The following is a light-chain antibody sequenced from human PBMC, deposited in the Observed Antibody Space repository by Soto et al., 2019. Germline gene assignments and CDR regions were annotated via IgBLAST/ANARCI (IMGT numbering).Light chain of an antibody. CDR1: SSNVGKNF. Sequence: QSVLTQPPSVSAAPGQKVSISCSGRSSNVGKNFVSWYQHVPGKAPKLLIYDNQKRPSGIPDLFSASKSGTLATLDITGLQTGDEADYYCGTWDSSLTIGVIFGGGTKLTVL. V-gene: IGLV1-51*01. J-gene: IGLJ2*01. CDR2: DNQ. CDR3: GTWDSSLTIGVI.